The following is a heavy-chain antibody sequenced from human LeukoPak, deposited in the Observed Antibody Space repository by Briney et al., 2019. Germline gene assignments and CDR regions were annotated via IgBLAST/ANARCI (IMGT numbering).Heavy chain of an antibody. CDR2: IRYSGSA. V-gene: IGHV4-59*08. J-gene: IGHJ4*02. CDR1: GDSISSYY. CDR3: ARLVYDSRGYYFDY. Sequence: PSETLSLTCTVSGDSISSYYWSWIRQPPGKGLEWIGYIRYSGSANYNPSLRSRVTISIDTSKNQFSLKLRSVTAAATAVYHCARLVYDSRGYYFDYWGQGTLVTVSS. D-gene: IGHD3-22*01.